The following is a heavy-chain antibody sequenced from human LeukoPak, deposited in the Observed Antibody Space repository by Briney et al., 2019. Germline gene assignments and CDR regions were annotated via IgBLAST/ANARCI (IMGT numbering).Heavy chain of an antibody. V-gene: IGHV4-39*01. CDR1: GVSSSSNNYF. CDR3: ARLFDTSSYYLN. J-gene: IGHJ4*02. D-gene: IGHD3-10*01. Sequence: SSETLSLTCTVSGVSSSSNNYFWGWVRQPPGKRLEWIASFFYSGNTYYNPSLKSRVTISVDTSKNQFSLRLNSVTAADTAVYYCARLFDTSSYYLNWGQGTPVTVSS. CDR2: FFYSGNT.